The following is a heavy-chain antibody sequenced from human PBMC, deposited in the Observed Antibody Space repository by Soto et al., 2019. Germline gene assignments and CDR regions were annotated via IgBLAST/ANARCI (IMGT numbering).Heavy chain of an antibody. CDR2: IDTSGDT. CDR1: GFSFSNYD. CDR3: AKNYFFDS. Sequence: GSLRLSCAASGFSFSNYDMHWVRQAAGKGLEWVSAIDTSGDTYYPGSVKGRFTISRDNSQNTLFLLMNSLRADDTALYYCAKNYFFDSWGQGAPVTVSS. V-gene: IGHV3-13*01. J-gene: IGHJ4*02.